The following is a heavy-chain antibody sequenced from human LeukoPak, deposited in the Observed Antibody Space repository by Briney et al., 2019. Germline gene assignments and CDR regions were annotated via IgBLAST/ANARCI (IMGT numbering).Heavy chain of an antibody. J-gene: IGHJ4*02. CDR3: ARVPSGWYACDFDY. CDR2: LGGTNGYT. CDR1: GFTFSSYA. D-gene: IGHD2-2*01. V-gene: IGHV3-23*01. Sequence: PGGSLRLSCVASGFTFSSYAMSWVRQPPGKGLEWVSSLGGTNGYTYYADSVKGRFSISRDNFQNTLYLQMNTLRAEDTALYYCARVPSGWYACDFDYWGQGTLVTVSS.